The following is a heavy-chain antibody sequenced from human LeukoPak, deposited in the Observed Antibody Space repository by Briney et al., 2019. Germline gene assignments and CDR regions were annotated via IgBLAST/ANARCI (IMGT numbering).Heavy chain of an antibody. CDR3: ARSSAYYDFWSGYYNSAFDI. V-gene: IGHV4-34*01. CDR2: INHSGST. D-gene: IGHD3-3*01. CDR1: GGSFSGHY. Sequence: PSETLSLTCAVYGGSFSGHYWSWIRQPPGKGLEWIGEINHSGSTNYNPSLKSRVTISVDTSKNQFSLKLSSVTAADTAVYYCARSSAYYDFWSGYYNSAFDIWGQGTMVTVSS. J-gene: IGHJ3*02.